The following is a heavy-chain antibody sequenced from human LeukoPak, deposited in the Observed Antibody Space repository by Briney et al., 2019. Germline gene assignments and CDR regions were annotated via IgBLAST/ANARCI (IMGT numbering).Heavy chain of an antibody. J-gene: IGHJ3*02. D-gene: IGHD3-3*01. V-gene: IGHV3-23*01. CDR3: AKEDFGGGAFDI. CDR1: GFTFSSYA. Sequence: GSLRLSCAAPGFTFSSYAMFWVRQAPGKGLEWVSGMSGRGDITYYADSVEGRFTISRDNCKNTLYLQMNSLRGEVTAVYYGAKEDFGGGAFDIWGQGTMVTVSS. CDR2: MSGRGDIT.